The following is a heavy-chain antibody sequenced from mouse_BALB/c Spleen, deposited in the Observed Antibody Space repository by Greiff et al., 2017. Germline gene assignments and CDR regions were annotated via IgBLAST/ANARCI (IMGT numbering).Heavy chain of an antibody. CDR1: GYTFTSYW. CDR3: TRFGGYYAMDY. V-gene: IGHV1-5*01. Sequence: VQLQQSGTVLARPGASVKMSCKASGYTFTSYWMHWVKQRPGQGLEWIVAIYPGNSDTSYNQKFKGKAKLTAVTSTSTAYMELSILTNEDSADYYCTRFGGYYAMDYWGQGTSVTVSS. CDR2: IYPGNSDT. J-gene: IGHJ4*01.